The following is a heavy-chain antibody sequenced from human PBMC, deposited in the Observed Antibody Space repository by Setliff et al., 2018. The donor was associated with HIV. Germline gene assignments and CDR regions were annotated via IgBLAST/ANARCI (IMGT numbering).Heavy chain of an antibody. D-gene: IGHD1-26*01. V-gene: IGHV1-58*01. CDR2: IVVGSGNT. J-gene: IGHJ4*02. CDR1: GFTFTSSA. Sequence: SVKVSCKASGFTFTSSAVQWVRQARGQRLAWIGWIVVGSGNTNSAQKFQERVTITRDMSTSTAYMELSSLRSEHTAVYYCAASIVGATMVFGYGGQGTLVTVSS. CDR3: AASIVGATMVFGY.